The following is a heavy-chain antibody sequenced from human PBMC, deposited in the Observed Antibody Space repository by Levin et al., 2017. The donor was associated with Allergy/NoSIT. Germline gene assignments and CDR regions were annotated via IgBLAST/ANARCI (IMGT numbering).Heavy chain of an antibody. J-gene: IGHJ4*02. Sequence: PGGSLRLSCAASGFTFSSYAMSWVRQAPGKGLEWVSAISGSGGSTYYADSVKGRFTISRDNSKNTLYLQMNSLRAEDTAVYYCAKAGEVHCSGGSCYKRGYFDYWGQGTLVTVSS. CDR1: GFTFSSYA. D-gene: IGHD2-15*01. V-gene: IGHV3-23*01. CDR2: ISGSGGST. CDR3: AKAGEVHCSGGSCYKRGYFDY.